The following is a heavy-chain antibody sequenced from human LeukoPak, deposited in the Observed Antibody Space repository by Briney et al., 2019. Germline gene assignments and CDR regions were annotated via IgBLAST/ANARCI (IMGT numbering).Heavy chain of an antibody. CDR3: ARAGFSSWYNYYYYMDV. Sequence: ASVKVSCKASGYTFSSYGISWVRQAPGQGLEWMGGIIPIFGTANYAQKFQGRVTITTDESTSTAYMELSSLRSEDTAVYYCARAGFSSWYNYYYYMDVWGKGTTVTVSS. D-gene: IGHD6-13*01. CDR2: IIPIFGTA. J-gene: IGHJ6*03. CDR1: GYTFSSYG. V-gene: IGHV1-69*05.